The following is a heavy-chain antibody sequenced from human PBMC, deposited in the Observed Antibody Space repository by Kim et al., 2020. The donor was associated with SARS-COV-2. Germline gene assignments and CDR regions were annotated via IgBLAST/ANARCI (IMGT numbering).Heavy chain of an antibody. CDR2: ISYDGSNK. CDR1: GFTFSSYG. Sequence: GGSLRLSCAASGFTFSSYGMHWVRQAPGKGLEWVAVISYDGSNKYYADSVKGRFTISRDNSKNTLYLQMNSLRAEDTAVYYCAKDLVPRDSEGSDYYGMDVWGQGTTVTVSS. V-gene: IGHV3-30*18. D-gene: IGHD1-26*01. CDR3: AKDLVPRDSEGSDYYGMDV. J-gene: IGHJ6*02.